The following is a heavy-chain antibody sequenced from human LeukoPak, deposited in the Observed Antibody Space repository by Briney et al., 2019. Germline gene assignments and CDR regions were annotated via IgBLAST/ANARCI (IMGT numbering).Heavy chain of an antibody. J-gene: IGHJ3*02. V-gene: IGHV3-30*18. Sequence: PGRSLRLSCAASGFTFSSYGMHWVRQAPGKGLEGVAVISYDGSNEYYADSVKGRFTLSRDNSKNTLYLQMNSLRAEDTAVYYCAKWEYGQSAFDIWGQGTMVTVSS. CDR3: AKWEYGQSAFDI. CDR1: GFTFSSYG. D-gene: IGHD1-26*01. CDR2: ISYDGSNE.